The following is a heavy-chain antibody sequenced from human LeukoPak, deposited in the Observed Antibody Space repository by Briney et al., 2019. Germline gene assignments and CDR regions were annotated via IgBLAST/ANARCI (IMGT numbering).Heavy chain of an antibody. CDR3: ASRYYDSSGDYAFDI. V-gene: IGHV4-59*01. D-gene: IGHD3-22*01. J-gene: IGHJ3*02. CDR2: IYYSGST. Sequence: SDTLSLTCTVSGGSISSYYWSWIRQPPGKGLEWIGYIYYSGSTNYNPSLKSRVTISVDTSTRQFSLKLSSVTAADTAVYYCASRYYDSSGDYAFDIWGQGTMVTVSS. CDR1: GGSISSYY.